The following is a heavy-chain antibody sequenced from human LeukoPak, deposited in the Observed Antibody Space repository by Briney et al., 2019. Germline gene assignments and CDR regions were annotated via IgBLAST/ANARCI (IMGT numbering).Heavy chain of an antibody. CDR1: GFTFRDYW. J-gene: IGHJ4*02. CDR2: INQFESQI. V-gene: IGHV3-7*01. CDR3: AKDPGHGFSPECYEVY. D-gene: IGHD3-16*01. Sequence: GGSLRLSCVASGFTFRDYWMSWVRQAPGRGLEWLALINQFESQIYYADSVRGRFTISRDNAKHTLYLHMNSLRAEHTAMYYCAKDPGHGFSPECYEVYWGQGNMVTVSS.